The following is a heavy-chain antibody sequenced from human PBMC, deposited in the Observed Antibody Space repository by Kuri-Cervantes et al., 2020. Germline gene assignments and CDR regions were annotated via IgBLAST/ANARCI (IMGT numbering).Heavy chain of an antibody. J-gene: IGHJ4*02. V-gene: IGHV3-33*01. Sequence: GESLKISCAASGFTFSSYGMHWVRQAPGKGLEWVAVIWYDGSNKYYADSVKGRFTISRDNSKNSLYLQMNSLRAEDTAVYYCARAWTAVRGPFDYWGQGTLVTVSS. CDR3: ARAWTAVRGPFDY. CDR2: IWYDGSNK. D-gene: IGHD4-23*01. CDR1: GFTFSSYG.